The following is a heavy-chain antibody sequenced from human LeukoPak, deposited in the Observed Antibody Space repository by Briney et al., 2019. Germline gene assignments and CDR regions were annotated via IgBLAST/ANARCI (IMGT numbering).Heavy chain of an antibody. J-gene: IGHJ4*02. CDR3: ARDKDGYFDY. CDR1: GGSISSGDYY. V-gene: IGHV4-30-4*01. Sequence: SETLSLTCTVSGGSISSGDYYWSWIRQPPGKGLEWIGYIYYSGSTYYNPSLKSRVTISVDTSKNQLSLKLSSVTAADTAVYYCARDKDGYFDYWGQGTLVTVSS. CDR2: IYYSGST.